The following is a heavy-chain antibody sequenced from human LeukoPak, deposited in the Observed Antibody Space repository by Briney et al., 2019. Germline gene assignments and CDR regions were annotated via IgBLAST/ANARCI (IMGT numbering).Heavy chain of an antibody. V-gene: IGHV3-53*01. D-gene: IGHD2-2*01. J-gene: IGHJ6*02. Sequence: GGSLRLSCAASGFTVSSNYMSWVRQAPGKGLEWVSVIYSGGCTYYADSVKGRFTISRDNAKNSLYLQMNSLRAEDTAVYYCARGMPAHNMYSYGMGVWGQGTTVAVSS. CDR3: ARGMPAHNMYSYGMGV. CDR2: IYSGGCT. CDR1: GFTVSSNY.